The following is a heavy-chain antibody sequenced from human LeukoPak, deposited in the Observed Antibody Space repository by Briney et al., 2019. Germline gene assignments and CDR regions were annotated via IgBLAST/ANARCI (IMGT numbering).Heavy chain of an antibody. CDR1: GGSISSGSYY. CDR2: IYTSGST. CDR3: AREATQDYGDYVPYFDY. Sequence: SETLSLTCTVSGGSISSGSYYWSWIRQPAGKGLEWIGRIYTSGSTNYNPSLKSRVTISVATSKNQFSLKLSSMTAADTAVDYCAREATQDYGDYVPYFDYWGQGTLVTVSS. J-gene: IGHJ4*02. D-gene: IGHD4-17*01. V-gene: IGHV4-61*02.